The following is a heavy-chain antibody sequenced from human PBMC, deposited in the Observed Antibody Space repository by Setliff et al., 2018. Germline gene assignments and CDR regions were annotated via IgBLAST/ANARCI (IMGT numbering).Heavy chain of an antibody. CDR1: GFTFSSYA. Sequence: GGSLRLSCAASGFTFSSYAMSWVRQAPGKGLEWVGRIRDKANRYTTEYAASVKGRFTISRLDSEISMYLQMNSLETEDTAVYYCTTAPLAAASTCWGQGTLVTVSS. J-gene: IGHJ4*02. CDR2: IRDKANRYTT. V-gene: IGHV3-72*01. D-gene: IGHD6-13*01. CDR3: TTAPLAAASTC.